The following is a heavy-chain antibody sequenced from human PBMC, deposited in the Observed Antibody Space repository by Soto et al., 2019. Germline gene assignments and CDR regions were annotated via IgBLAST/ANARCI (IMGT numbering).Heavy chain of an antibody. V-gene: IGHV1-8*01. Sequence: QVQLVQSGAEVKKPGASVKVSCKASGYTFTSYDINWVRQATGQGLEWMGWMNPNSGNTGYAQKFQGRATMTRNTSISTAYMELSSLRSEDTAVYYCARVTVTTSHYYYYGMDVWGQGTTVTVSS. CDR3: ARVTVTTSHYYYYGMDV. CDR2: MNPNSGNT. D-gene: IGHD4-4*01. J-gene: IGHJ6*02. CDR1: GYTFTSYD.